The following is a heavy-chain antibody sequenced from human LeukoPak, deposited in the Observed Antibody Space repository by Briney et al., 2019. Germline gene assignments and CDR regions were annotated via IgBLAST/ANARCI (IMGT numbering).Heavy chain of an antibody. J-gene: IGHJ4*02. CDR2: INPNSGNT. CDR3: AIHPAGSGSYWY. V-gene: IGHV1-8*02. CDR1: GYTFTGYY. D-gene: IGHD3-10*01. Sequence: ASVKVSCKASGYTFTGYYMHWVRQAPGQGLEWMGWINPNSGNTGYAQKFQGRVTMTRNTSISTAYMELSSLRSEDTAVYYCAIHPAGSGSYWYWGQGTLVTVSS.